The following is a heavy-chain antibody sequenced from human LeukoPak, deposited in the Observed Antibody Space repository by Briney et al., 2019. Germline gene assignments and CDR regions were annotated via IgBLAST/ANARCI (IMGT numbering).Heavy chain of an antibody. Sequence: GGSLRLSCAASGFTFSSYGMHWVRQAPGKGLECISGFSGSGGSTYYADSVKGRFTISRDNSKNTLYLQMNSLRAEDTAVYYCANTARGVTLTLFDYWGQGTLVTVSS. V-gene: IGHV3-23*01. CDR2: FSGSGGST. CDR1: GFTFSSYG. D-gene: IGHD3-10*01. J-gene: IGHJ4*02. CDR3: ANTARGVTLTLFDY.